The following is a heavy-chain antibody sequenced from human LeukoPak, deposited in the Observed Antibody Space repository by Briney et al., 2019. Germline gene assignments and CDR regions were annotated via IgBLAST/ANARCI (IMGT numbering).Heavy chain of an antibody. J-gene: IGHJ5*02. Sequence: ASVTVSCKASGYTFTSYGISWVRQAPGQGLEWMGWISAYNGNTNYAQKLQGRVTMTTDTSTSTAYMELRSLRSDDTAVYYCARNAEGLYCSSTSCYFWFDPWGQGTLVTVSS. V-gene: IGHV1-18*01. CDR1: GYTFTSYG. CDR3: ARNAEGLYCSSTSCYFWFDP. CDR2: ISAYNGNT. D-gene: IGHD2-2*01.